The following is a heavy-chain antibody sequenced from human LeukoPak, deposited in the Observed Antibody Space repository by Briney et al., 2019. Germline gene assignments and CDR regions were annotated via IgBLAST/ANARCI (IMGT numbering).Heavy chain of an antibody. CDR3: ARRDIVTTINT. Sequence: SETLSLTCTVSGGSISSSSYYWAWIRQPPGKGLEWIGSIFYSGTTFYNPSLKSRVTIFVDTSKNQFSLKLNSVTAADTAVYYCARRDIVTTINTWGQGTLVTVSS. J-gene: IGHJ4*02. CDR1: GGSISSSSYY. V-gene: IGHV4-39*01. D-gene: IGHD5-12*01. CDR2: IFYSGTT.